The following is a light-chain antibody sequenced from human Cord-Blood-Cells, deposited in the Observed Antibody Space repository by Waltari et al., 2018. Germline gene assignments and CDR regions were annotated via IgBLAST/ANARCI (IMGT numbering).Light chain of an antibody. CDR3: QQYDNLPLT. Sequence: DIKMTQSPSSLSASGGDRNTITCHARQDSSNYLNWYQQKTGKAPKILIYDASNLETGVPSRFSGSGSGTDFTFTLSSLQHEDIVTYYCQQYDNLPLTFGGGTKVEIK. CDR1: QDSSNY. V-gene: IGKV1-33*01. CDR2: DAS. J-gene: IGKJ4*01.